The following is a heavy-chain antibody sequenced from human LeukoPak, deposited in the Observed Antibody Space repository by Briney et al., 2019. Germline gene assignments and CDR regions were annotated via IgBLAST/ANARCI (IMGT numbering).Heavy chain of an antibody. J-gene: IGHJ4*02. CDR1: GFTFSDYY. D-gene: IGHD3-10*01. V-gene: IGHV3-11*01. CDR3: ARDSGSDYYSSAGY. CDR2: ISSSGDTV. Sequence: GGSLRLSCAASGFTFSDYYMSWIRQAPGKGLEWVSYISSSGDTVYYADSVKGRFTISRDNAKNSLFLQMNSLRAEDTAVYYCARDSGSDYYSSAGYWGQGTLVIVSS.